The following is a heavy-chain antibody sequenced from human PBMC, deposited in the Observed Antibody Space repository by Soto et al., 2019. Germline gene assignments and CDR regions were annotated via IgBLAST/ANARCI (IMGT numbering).Heavy chain of an antibody. CDR1: GFTVSSNY. CDR2: IYSGGRT. Sequence: GGSLRLSCAASGFTVSSNYMSWVRQAPGKGLEWVSVIYSGGRTFYADSVKGRFTISRDNSKNMVYLQMNRMRAEDTAVYYCAREWPHLDCWGQGTLVTVSS. V-gene: IGHV3-53*01. J-gene: IGHJ4*02. CDR3: AREWPHLDC.